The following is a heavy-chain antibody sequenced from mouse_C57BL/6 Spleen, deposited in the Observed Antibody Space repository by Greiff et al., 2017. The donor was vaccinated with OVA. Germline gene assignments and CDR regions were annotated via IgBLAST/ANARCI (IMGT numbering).Heavy chain of an antibody. CDR3: VRQREGNSFAY. V-gene: IGHV10-1*01. D-gene: IGHD2-1*01. CDR1: GFSFNTYA. CDR2: IRSKSNNYAT. J-gene: IGHJ3*01. Sequence: EVQVVESGGGLVQPKGSLKLSCAASGFSFNTYAMNWVRQAPGKGLEWVARIRSKSNNYATYYADSVKDRFTISRDDSESMLYLQMNNLKTEDTAMYYCVRQREGNSFAYWGQGTLVTVSA.